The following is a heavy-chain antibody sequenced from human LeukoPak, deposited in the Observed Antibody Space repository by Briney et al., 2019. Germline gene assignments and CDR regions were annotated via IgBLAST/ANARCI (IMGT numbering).Heavy chain of an antibody. CDR2: FSGSGSSS. CDR1: GFTLRSYA. J-gene: IGHJ4*02. D-gene: IGHD4-11*01. Sequence: GGSLRLSCAASGFTLRSYAMTWVRQAPGKGLEWVSGFSGSGSSSYYAGSVKGRFTISRDSSKNTLYLQMNSLRADGTAVYYCAKGRSGDSNFEPLDYWGQGTLVTVSS. CDR3: AKGRSGDSNFEPLDY. V-gene: IGHV3-23*01.